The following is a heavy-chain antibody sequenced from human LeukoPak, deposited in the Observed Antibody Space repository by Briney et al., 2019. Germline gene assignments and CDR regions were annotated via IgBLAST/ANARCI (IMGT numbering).Heavy chain of an antibody. J-gene: IGHJ4*02. CDR2: INHSGST. CDR1: GGSFSGYY. Sequence: SETLSLTCAVYGGSFSGYYWSWIRQPPGKGLEWIGEINHSGSTNYNPSLKSRVTISVDTSKNQFSLKLSSVTAADTAVYYCARGPTMIVVVPSLDYWGQGTLVTVSS. CDR3: ARGPTMIVVVPSLDY. D-gene: IGHD3-22*01. V-gene: IGHV4-34*01.